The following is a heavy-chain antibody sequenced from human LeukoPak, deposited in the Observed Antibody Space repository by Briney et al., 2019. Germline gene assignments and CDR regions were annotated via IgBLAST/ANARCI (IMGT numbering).Heavy chain of an antibody. CDR3: AREKKWYSSLAYFDY. D-gene: IGHD6-13*01. Sequence: SETLSLTCTVSGGSISSSSYYWGWIRQPPGKGLEWIGSIYYSGSTYYNPSLKSRVTISVDTSKNQFSLKLSSVTAADTAVYYCAREKKWYSSLAYFDYWGQGTLVTVSS. V-gene: IGHV4-39*02. CDR1: GGSISSSSYY. J-gene: IGHJ4*02. CDR2: IYYSGST.